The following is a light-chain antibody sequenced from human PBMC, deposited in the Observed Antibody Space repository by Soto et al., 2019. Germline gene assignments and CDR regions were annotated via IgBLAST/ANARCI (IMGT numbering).Light chain of an antibody. CDR2: DVS. J-gene: IGLJ1*01. V-gene: IGLV2-14*01. CDR1: SSDVGGYNY. CDR3: SSYTSSSTPWV. Sequence: QSALAQPASVSGSHVQSITISCTGTSSDVGGYNYVSWYQRHPGKAPKLMIYDVSNRPSGVSNRFSGSKSGNTASLTISGLQAEDEADYYCSSYTSSSTPWVFGTGTKVTVL.